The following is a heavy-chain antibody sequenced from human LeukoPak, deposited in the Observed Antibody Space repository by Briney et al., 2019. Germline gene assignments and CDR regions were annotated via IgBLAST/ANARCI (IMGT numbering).Heavy chain of an antibody. CDR1: GFTFGNYW. V-gene: IGHV3-74*01. J-gene: IGHJ4*02. D-gene: IGHD6-13*01. Sequence: GGSLRLSCAASGFTFGNYWVHWVRQAPGKGLVWLSRINSDGSSTSYADSVKGRFTISRDNAKNTLYVQMNSLRDEDTAVYYCVRQYRVAAPADYWGQGTLVTVSS. CDR2: INSDGSST. CDR3: VRQYRVAAPADY.